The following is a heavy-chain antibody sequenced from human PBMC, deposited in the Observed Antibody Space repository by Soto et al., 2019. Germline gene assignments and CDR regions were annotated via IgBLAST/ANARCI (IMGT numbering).Heavy chain of an antibody. CDR2: IIPIFGTA. Sequence: QVQLVQSGAEVKKPGSSVKVSCKASGGTFSSYAISWVRQAPGQGLEWMGGIIPIFGTANYAQKFQGRVTITADKSTSTAYMELSSLRSEDTAVYYCARDPSSAVDSTRYYYSGMDVWGQGTTVTVSS. CDR3: ARDPSSAVDSTRYYYSGMDV. J-gene: IGHJ6*02. V-gene: IGHV1-69*06. CDR1: GGTFSSYA. D-gene: IGHD5-12*01.